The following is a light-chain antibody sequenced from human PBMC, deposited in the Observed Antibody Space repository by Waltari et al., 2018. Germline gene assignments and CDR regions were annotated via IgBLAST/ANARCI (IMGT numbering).Light chain of an antibody. Sequence: EVVLTQSPATLSLSPGERATPSCRASQSVVNQLRWYQQKPGQAPGLLIFDASNRAPGVPARFSGSGSGTDFTLTIYSLEPEDFALYFCQQRSNWPVTFGQGTRVEAK. V-gene: IGKV3-11*01. CDR2: DAS. CDR3: QQRSNWPVT. J-gene: IGKJ1*01. CDR1: QSVVNQ.